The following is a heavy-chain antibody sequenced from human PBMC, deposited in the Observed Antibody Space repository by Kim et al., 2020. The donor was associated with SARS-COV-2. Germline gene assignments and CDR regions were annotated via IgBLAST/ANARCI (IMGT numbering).Heavy chain of an antibody. Sequence: CRFTISRDNAKNSLYLQMNSLRAEDTAVYYCAGEKRITMVRGVITSFDPWGQGTLVTVSS. J-gene: IGHJ5*02. V-gene: IGHV3-11*05. D-gene: IGHD3-10*01. CDR3: AGEKRITMVRGVITSFDP.